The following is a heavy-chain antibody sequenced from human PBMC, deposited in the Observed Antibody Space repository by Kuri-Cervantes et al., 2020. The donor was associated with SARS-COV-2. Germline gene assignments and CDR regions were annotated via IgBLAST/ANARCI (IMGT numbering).Heavy chain of an antibody. V-gene: IGHV4-39*07. CDR3: ARRGAGSSSAAFDI. J-gene: IGHJ3*02. Sequence: SETLSLTCTVSGGSISSSSYYWGWIRQPPGKGLEWIGIIYHRGSSYYNPSPRSRVTVSVDTSKNQFSLKLSSVTAADTAVYYCARRGAGSSSAAFDIWGQGTMVTVSS. CDR2: IYHRGSS. D-gene: IGHD6-6*01. CDR1: GGSISSSSYY.